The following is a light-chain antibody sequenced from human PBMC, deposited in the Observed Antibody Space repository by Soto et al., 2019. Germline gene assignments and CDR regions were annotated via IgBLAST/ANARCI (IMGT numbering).Light chain of an antibody. CDR2: GAS. CDR3: QQYNNLPPRVT. CDR1: QSVSSN. V-gene: IGKV3-15*01. J-gene: IGKJ5*01. Sequence: EIVMTQSPATLSVSPGERDTLSCRASQSVSSNLAWYQQKPGQAPRLLIYGASTRATGIPARFSGSGSGTEFTLTISSLQSEDFAVYYCQQYNNLPPRVTFGQGTRLEIK.